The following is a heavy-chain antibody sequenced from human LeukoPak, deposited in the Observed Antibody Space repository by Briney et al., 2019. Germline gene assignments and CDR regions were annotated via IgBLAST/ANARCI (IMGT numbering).Heavy chain of an antibody. J-gene: IGHJ4*02. V-gene: IGHV4-39*01. D-gene: IGHD3-22*01. CDR1: GGSITSSSYY. CDR2: IYYSGST. Sequence: SETLSLTCTVSGGSITSSSYYGGWIRQPPGKGLEWIGSIYYSGSTYYNPSFKSRVTISVDTSKNQFSLKLSSVTAADTAVHYCARHAIDSSGDYLDHFDYWGQGTLVTVSS. CDR3: ARHAIDSSGDYLDHFDY.